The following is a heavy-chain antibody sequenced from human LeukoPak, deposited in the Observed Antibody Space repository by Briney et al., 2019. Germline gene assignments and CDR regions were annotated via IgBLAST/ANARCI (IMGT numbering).Heavy chain of an antibody. D-gene: IGHD1-26*01. J-gene: IGHJ5*02. Sequence: ASVKVSCKASGYTFTGYYMHWVRQAPGQGLEWMGWISAYNGNTNYAQKLQGRVTMTTDTSTSTAYMELRSLRSDDTAVYYCARDSVLGISNWFDPWGQGTLVTVSS. V-gene: IGHV1-18*04. CDR2: ISAYNGNT. CDR3: ARDSVLGISNWFDP. CDR1: GYTFTGYY.